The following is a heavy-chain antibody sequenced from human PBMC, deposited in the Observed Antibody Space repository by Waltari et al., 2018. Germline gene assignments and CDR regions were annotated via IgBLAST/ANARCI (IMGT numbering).Heavy chain of an antibody. CDR2: IKQDGREK. D-gene: IGHD4-17*01. CDR1: GMTFSNYW. CDR3: VTGLTTVTAKDYFDH. J-gene: IGHJ4*02. Sequence: EVQLVESGGGSVQPGGSLRLSCAASGMTFSNYWMNWVRQAPGKGRGWVANIKQDGREKNYVDYVEGRFSISRDNAQNSLYLQMNSLRAEDTAIYYCVTGLTTVTAKDYFDHWGQGALVTVS. V-gene: IGHV3-7*01.